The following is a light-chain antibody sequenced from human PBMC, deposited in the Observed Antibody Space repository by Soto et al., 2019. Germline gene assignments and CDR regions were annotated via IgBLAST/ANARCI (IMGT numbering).Light chain of an antibody. V-gene: IGKV3-15*01. CDR2: VAS. CDR1: QSVSTS. J-gene: IGKJ1*01. Sequence: EVVLTQSPATLSASPGERATLSCRASQSVSTSLAWYQQKPGQAPRLLIFVASTRATGIPARFSGSGSGTEFTLTISSLQSEDFAVYYCQQDYNWPWTFGQGTKVEIK. CDR3: QQDYNWPWT.